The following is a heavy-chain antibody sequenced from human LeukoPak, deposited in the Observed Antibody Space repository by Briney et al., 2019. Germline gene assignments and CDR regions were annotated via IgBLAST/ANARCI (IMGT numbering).Heavy chain of an antibody. V-gene: IGHV1-46*01. D-gene: IGHD5-18*01. Sequence: ASVKVSCKASGYTFTSYYMHWVRQAPGQGLEWMGIINPSGGSTSYAQKFQGRVTMTRDMSTSTDYMELSSLRSEDTAVYYCARDLIFGGYSYGYLGYWGQGTLVTVSS. CDR3: ARDLIFGGYSYGYLGY. CDR1: GYTFTSYY. J-gene: IGHJ4*02. CDR2: INPSGGST.